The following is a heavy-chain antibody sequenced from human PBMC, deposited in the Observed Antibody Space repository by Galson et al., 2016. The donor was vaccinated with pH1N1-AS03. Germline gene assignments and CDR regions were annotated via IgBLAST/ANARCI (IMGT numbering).Heavy chain of an antibody. CDR2: IKEDGSQT. CDR3: AKEEGGSRGVRYFAF. CDR1: GFTFSGYW. J-gene: IGHJ4*02. V-gene: IGHV3-7*03. D-gene: IGHD3-10*01. Sequence: SLRLSCAASGFTFSGYWMSWVRQTPGTGLEWVASIKEDGSQTYSGDSVKGRFTISRDNSKNSLYLQMNSLRTEDTALYYCAKEEGGSRGVRYFAFWGQGTLVTVSS.